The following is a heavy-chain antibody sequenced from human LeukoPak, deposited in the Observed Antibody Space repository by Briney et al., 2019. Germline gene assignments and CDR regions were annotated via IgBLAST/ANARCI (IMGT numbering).Heavy chain of an antibody. CDR3: ARDRASSGYYFDI. V-gene: IGHV1-46*01. CDR1: GYTFTSYY. J-gene: IGHJ3*02. CDR2: INPSGGST. D-gene: IGHD3-22*01. Sequence: KPGASVKVSCKASGYTFTSYYMHWVRQAPGQGLEWMGIINPSGGSTNYAQKFQGGVTMTRDTSTSTVYMELSSLRSEDTAVYYCARDRASSGYYFDIWGQGTMVTVSS.